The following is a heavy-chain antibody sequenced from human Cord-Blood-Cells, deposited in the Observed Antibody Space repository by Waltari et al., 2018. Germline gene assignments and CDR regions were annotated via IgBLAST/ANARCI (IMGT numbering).Heavy chain of an antibody. CDR3: AKVYSGSSYFDY. J-gene: IGHJ4*02. CDR2: ISGSGGST. Sequence: EVQLVESGGGLVQPGGSLRLSCAASGFTFSSYAMGWVPQAPGKGLEWVSAISGSGGSTYYADSVKGRFTITRDNSKNTLYLQMNSLRAEDTAVYYCAKVYSGSSYFDYWGQGTLVTVSS. CDR1: GFTFSSYA. V-gene: IGHV3-23*04. D-gene: IGHD1-26*01.